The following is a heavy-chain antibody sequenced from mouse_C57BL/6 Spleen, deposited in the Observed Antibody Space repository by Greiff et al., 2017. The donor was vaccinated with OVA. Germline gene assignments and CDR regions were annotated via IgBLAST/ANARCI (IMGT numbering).Heavy chain of an antibody. Sequence: EVQRVESGGGLVKPGGSLKLSCAASGFTFSSYAMSWVRQTPEKRLEWVATISDGGSYTYYPDNVKGRFTISRDNAKNNLYLQMSHLKSEDTAMYYCARDLLYGSSSWYFDVWGTGTTVTVSS. J-gene: IGHJ1*03. D-gene: IGHD1-1*01. V-gene: IGHV5-4*01. CDR1: GFTFSSYA. CDR3: ARDLLYGSSSWYFDV. CDR2: ISDGGSYT.